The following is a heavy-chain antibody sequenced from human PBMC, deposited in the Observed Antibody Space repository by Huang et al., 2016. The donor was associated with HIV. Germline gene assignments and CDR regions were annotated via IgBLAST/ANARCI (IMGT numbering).Heavy chain of an antibody. D-gene: IGHD4-17*01. J-gene: IGHJ4*02. CDR2: IYYTGGT. Sequence: QLRLQESGPGLVKPSETLSLTCIVSGASISSNNHYWSWIRQPPGKGLEWIGTIYYTGGTYRDPALDSRVTISADTSKNQFSLRLGSVTAADTAMYYCARHPVNDHGDYRTFFDYWGQGTLVTVSS. CDR1: GASISSNNHY. CDR3: ARHPVNDHGDYRTFFDY. V-gene: IGHV4-39*01.